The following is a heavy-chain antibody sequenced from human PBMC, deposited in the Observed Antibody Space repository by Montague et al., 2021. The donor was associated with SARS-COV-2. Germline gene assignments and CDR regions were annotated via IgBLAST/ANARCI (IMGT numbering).Heavy chain of an antibody. V-gene: IGHV3-48*03. CDR1: GFTFSSYE. CDR2: ISSSGSTI. J-gene: IGHJ3*02. Sequence: SLRLSCAASGFTFSSYEMNWVRQAPGKGLEWVSYISSSGSTIYYVDSVKGRFTISRDNAKSSLYLQMDSLRAEDTAVYYCAPREWELGAFDIWGQGTMVTVSS. D-gene: IGHD1-26*01. CDR3: APREWELGAFDI.